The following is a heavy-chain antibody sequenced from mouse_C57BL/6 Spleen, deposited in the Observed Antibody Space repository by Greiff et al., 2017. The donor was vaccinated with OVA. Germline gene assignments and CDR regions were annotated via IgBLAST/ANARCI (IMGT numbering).Heavy chain of an antibody. V-gene: IGHV1-15*01. CDR1: GYTFTDYE. CDR3: TRSTY. CDR2: IDPETGGT. J-gene: IGHJ2*01. Sequence: VKLVESGAELVRPGASVTLSCKASGYTFTDYEMHWVKQTPVHGLEWIGAIDPETGGTAYNQKFKGKAILTADKSSSTAYMELRSLTSEDSAVYYCTRSTYWGQGTTLTVSS.